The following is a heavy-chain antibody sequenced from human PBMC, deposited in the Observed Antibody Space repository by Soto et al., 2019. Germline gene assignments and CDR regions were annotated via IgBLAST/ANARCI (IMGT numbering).Heavy chain of an antibody. J-gene: IGHJ4*02. CDR2: LISTGGTT. Sequence: GGSLRLSCAASGFSFSSYAMIWVRQAPGKGLEWVSALISTGGTTYYADSVKGRFTMSRDNSKNTLYLQINSLRAEDTALYYCATRDCSSTSCYGSVNYWGPGTLVTVSS. CDR3: ATRDCSSTSCYGSVNY. CDR1: GFSFSSYA. V-gene: IGHV3-23*01. D-gene: IGHD2-2*01.